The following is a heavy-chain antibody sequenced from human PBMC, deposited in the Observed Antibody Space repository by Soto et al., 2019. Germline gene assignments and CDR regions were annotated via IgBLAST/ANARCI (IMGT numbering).Heavy chain of an antibody. CDR2: VTADGGT. V-gene: IGHV3-23*01. Sequence: EVQVLESGGGLVQPGGSLRLSCEGSGFTVSSHAMTWIRQAPGKGPEWVSTVTADGGTYYADSVKGRFAMSRDTSENTLYLQMNSLGAEDTAAYYGAPHGSCSGGSCQYDAFAIRGQGTMVTVSS. CDR1: GFTVSSHA. J-gene: IGHJ3*02. CDR3: APHGSCSGGSCQYDAFAI. D-gene: IGHD2-15*01.